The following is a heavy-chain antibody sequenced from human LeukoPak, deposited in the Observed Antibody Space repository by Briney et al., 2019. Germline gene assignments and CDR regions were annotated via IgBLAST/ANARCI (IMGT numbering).Heavy chain of an antibody. J-gene: IGHJ6*03. CDR1: GGSFNNDY. Sequence: SETLSLTCSVSGGSFNNDYWSWIRQTPGKGLEWIGYISNNGGTIYDPSLKTRVTISVDTSKNQFFLKLASVTAADTAVYFCVRDRGPNLHYYIDVWGTGTTVTVSS. CDR2: ISNNGGT. V-gene: IGHV4-59*01. D-gene: IGHD1-7*01. CDR3: VRDRGPNLHYYIDV.